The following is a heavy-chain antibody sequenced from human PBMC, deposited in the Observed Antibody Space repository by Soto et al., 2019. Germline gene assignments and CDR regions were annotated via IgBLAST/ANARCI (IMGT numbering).Heavy chain of an antibody. D-gene: IGHD3-16*01. CDR3: APNRVYGGHRQNNYHQFGMDV. V-gene: IGHV1-18*01. CDR2: ISPYDGDT. Sequence: ASVKVSCKASGYTFTSYGITWVRQAPGQGLEWVGWISPYDGDTHQGQTLQGRVTMTTDTSTRTAHRELRSLSSDDTAVHYCAPNRVYGGHRQNNYHQFGMDVWGQRPTVTVSS. CDR1: GYTFTSYG. J-gene: IGHJ6*02.